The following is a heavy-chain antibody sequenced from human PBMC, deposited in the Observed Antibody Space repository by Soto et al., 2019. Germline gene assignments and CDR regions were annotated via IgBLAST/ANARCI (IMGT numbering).Heavy chain of an antibody. J-gene: IGHJ4*02. V-gene: IGHV3-30*18. CDR2: ISYDGSNK. D-gene: IGHD2-15*01. Sequence: XGSLGLSCAASGFTFSSYGMHGVRQAPGKGLEWVAVISYDGSNKYYADSVKGRFTISRDNSKNTLYLQMNSLRAEDTAVYYCAKELLRYCSGGSCRLFDYWGQGTLVTVSS. CDR3: AKELLRYCSGGSCRLFDY. CDR1: GFTFSSYG.